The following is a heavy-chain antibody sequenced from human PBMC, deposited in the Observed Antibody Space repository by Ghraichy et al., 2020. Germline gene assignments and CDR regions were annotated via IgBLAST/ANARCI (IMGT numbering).Heavy chain of an antibody. CDR1: GYTFTGYY. V-gene: IGHV1-2*02. D-gene: IGHD6-6*01. Sequence: ASVKVSCKASGYTFTGYYMHWVRQAPGQGLEWMGWINPNSGGTNYAQKFQGRVTMTRDTSISTAYMELSRLRSDDTAVYYCARDLLSIAARQDGMDVWGQGTTVTVSS. CDR3: ARDLLSIAARQDGMDV. J-gene: IGHJ6*02. CDR2: INPNSGGT.